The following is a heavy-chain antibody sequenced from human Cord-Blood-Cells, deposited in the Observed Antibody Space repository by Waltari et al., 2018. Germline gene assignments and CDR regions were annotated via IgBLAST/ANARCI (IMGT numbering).Heavy chain of an antibody. V-gene: IGHV1-2*04. CDR1: GYTFTGYY. Sequence: QVQLVQSGAEVKKPGASVKVSCKASGYTFTGYYMHWVRQAPGQGLEWMGWINPNRGGTNYAQKFQGWVTMTRDTSISTAYMELSRLRSDDTAVYYCARTTTSGFAAFDIWGQGTMVTVSS. D-gene: IGHD1-1*01. J-gene: IGHJ3*02. CDR3: ARTTTSGFAAFDI. CDR2: INPNRGGT.